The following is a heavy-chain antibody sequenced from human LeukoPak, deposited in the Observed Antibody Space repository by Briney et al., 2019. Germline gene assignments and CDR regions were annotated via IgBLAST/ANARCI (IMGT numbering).Heavy chain of an antibody. CDR1: GFTFSSYS. Sequence: GGSLRLSCAASGFTFSSYSMNWVRQAPGKGLEWVSSISSSSSYIYYADSVKGRFTISRDNAKNSLYLQMNGLRAEDTAVYYCAREGSGYDYNFDYWGQGTLVTVSS. J-gene: IGHJ4*02. CDR3: AREGSGYDYNFDY. D-gene: IGHD5-12*01. V-gene: IGHV3-21*01. CDR2: ISSSSSYI.